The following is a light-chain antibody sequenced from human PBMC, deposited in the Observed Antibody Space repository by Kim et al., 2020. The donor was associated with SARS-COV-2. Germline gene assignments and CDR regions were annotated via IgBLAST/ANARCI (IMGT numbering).Light chain of an antibody. CDR3: QQYNSYPT. J-gene: IGKJ1*01. CDR1: SISSW. V-gene: IGKV1-5*03. Sequence: SISSWLAWYQQKPGKAPTLLIYKASNLESGVPSRFSGSGSGTEFTLTISSLQPDDFATYYCQQYNSYPTFGQGTKVEIK. CDR2: KAS.